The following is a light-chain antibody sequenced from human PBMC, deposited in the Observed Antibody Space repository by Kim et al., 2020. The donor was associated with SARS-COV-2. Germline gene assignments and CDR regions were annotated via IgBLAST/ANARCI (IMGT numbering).Light chain of an antibody. Sequence: ASVKLTCTLSSGQISYAIAWHQQQPEKGPRYLMKLKTDGSNSKGDGIPDRFSGSSSGAERYLTISSLQSEDEADYYCQTWGTGIVVFGGGTQLTVL. CDR2: LKTDGSN. CDR1: SGQISYA. CDR3: QTWGTGIVV. V-gene: IGLV4-69*01. J-gene: IGLJ2*01.